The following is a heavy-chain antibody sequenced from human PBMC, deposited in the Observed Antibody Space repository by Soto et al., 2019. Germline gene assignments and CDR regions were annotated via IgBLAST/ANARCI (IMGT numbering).Heavy chain of an antibody. CDR3: SDGIRGVRSVSAFLLNRSSDL. V-gene: IGHV4-59*01. CDR2: IYYSGST. D-gene: IGHD3-10*02. Sequence: KGLEWIGYIYYSGSTNYNPSLKSRITISVDTSKNQFSLKVRSVTAADSAVDYCSDGIRGVRSVSAFLLNRSSDL. J-gene: IGHJ2*01.